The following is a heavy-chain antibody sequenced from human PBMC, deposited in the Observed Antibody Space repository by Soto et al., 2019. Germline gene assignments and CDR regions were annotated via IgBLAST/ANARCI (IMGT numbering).Heavy chain of an antibody. V-gene: IGHV3-48*01. Sequence: EVQLVESGGGLVQPGGSLRLSCAASGFTFSSYSMKWVRQAPGKGLEWVSYISSSSSTIYYADSVKGRFTISRDNAKNSLYLQSSRLRAEDTAVYYCERTLDMWGQGKRVTVPS. CDR3: ERTLDM. J-gene: IGHJ3*02. CDR2: ISSSSSTI. CDR1: GFTFSSYS.